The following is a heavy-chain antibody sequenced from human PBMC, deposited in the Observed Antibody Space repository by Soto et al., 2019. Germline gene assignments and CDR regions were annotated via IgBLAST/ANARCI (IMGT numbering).Heavy chain of an antibody. CDR1: KFAFSNYW. CDR3: ARFTDWGY. CDR2: INNDGSST. Sequence: GGSLRLSCVASKFAFSNYWMHWVRQVPGEGLGWVSFINNDGSSTDYADSVKGRFTISRDNAKNTVYLQMNSLRADDTAVYYCARFTDWGYWGQGTLVTVSS. D-gene: IGHD3-9*01. V-gene: IGHV3-74*01. J-gene: IGHJ4*02.